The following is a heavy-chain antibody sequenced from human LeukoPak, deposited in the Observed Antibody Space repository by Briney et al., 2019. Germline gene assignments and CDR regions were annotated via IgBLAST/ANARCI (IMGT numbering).Heavy chain of an antibody. CDR1: GYTFTSYG. CDR2: IIPIFGTA. D-gene: IGHD4-11*01. V-gene: IGHV1-69*13. J-gene: IGHJ6*03. Sequence: SVKVSCKASGYTFTSYGISWVRQAPGQGLEWMGGIIPIFGTANYAQKFEDRVTLTADESTNTAYMELNSLRSEDTAVYYCARAPSRYSNVERSVGRWFYYYMDVWGQGTTVTVSS. CDR3: ARAPSRYSNVERSVGRWFYYYMDV.